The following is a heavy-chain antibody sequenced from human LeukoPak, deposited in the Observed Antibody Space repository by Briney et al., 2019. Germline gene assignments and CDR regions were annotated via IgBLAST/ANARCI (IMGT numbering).Heavy chain of an antibody. D-gene: IGHD2-8*02. CDR2: INPNTGDT. CDR1: GYTFTNYY. Sequence: GASLKVSCKASGYTFTNYYTHWVRQAPGQGLEWMGWINPNTGDTTYAQKFQGRVTMTSDTSINTAYMALSRLKSDDRAVYLCGRDLHKKHLVPGWGQGGLVTV. J-gene: IGHJ4*02. V-gene: IGHV1-2*02. CDR3: GRDLHKKHLVPG.